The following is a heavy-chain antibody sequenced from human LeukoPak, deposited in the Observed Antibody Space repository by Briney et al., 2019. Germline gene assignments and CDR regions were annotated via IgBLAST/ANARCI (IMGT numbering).Heavy chain of an antibody. CDR3: VRDKGTIWNSRNYPLDM. J-gene: IGHJ3*02. Sequence: SQTLSLTCAISGDSVSSNSAAWNWIRQSPSRGLEWLGRTYYRSKWYNDYAVSVKSRITINPDTSKNQFSLQLNSVTPEDTAVYYCVRDKGTIWNSRNYPLDMWGRGTMVTVSS. CDR2: TYYRSKWYN. D-gene: IGHD1-7*01. V-gene: IGHV6-1*01. CDR1: GDSVSSNSAA.